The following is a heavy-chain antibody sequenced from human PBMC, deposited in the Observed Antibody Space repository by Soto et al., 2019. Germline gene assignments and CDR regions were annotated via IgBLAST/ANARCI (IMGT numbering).Heavy chain of an antibody. D-gene: IGHD2-2*01. CDR3: AREEGYCSSTSCSRDYYYGMDV. CDR2: IKQDGSEK. CDR1: GFTFSSYW. Sequence: ESGGGLVQPGGSLRLSCAASGFTFSSYWMSWVRQAPGKGLEWVANIKQDGSEKYYVDSVKGRFTISRDNAKNSLYLQMNSLRAEDTAVYYCAREEGYCSSTSCSRDYYYGMDVWGQGTTVTVSS. J-gene: IGHJ6*02. V-gene: IGHV3-7*03.